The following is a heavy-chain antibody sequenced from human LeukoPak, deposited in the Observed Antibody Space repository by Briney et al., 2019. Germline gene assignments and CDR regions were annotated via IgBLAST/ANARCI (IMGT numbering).Heavy chain of an antibody. CDR3: ARGRGYGDFYYYYMDV. V-gene: IGHV4-34*01. CDR1: GGSFSGYY. CDR2: INHSGST. D-gene: IGHD4-17*01. J-gene: IGHJ6*03. Sequence: SETLSLTCAVYGGSFSGYYWSWIRQPPGKGLEWIGEINHSGSTNYNPSLKSRVTISVDTSKNQFSLKLSSVTAADTAVYYCARGRGYGDFYYYYMDVWGKGTTVTVSS.